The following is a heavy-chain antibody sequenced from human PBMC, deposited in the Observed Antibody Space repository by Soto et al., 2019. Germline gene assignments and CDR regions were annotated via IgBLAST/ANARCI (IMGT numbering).Heavy chain of an antibody. D-gene: IGHD3-3*01. CDR3: ARAPFVLRFLEWSNWFDP. CDR2: INHSGST. V-gene: IGHV4-34*01. J-gene: IGHJ5*02. Sequence: ASETLSLTCAVYGGSFSGYYWSWIRQPPGKGLEWIGEINHSGSTNYNPSLKSRVTISVDTSKNQFSLKLSSVTAADTAVYYCARAPFVLRFLEWSNWFDPWGQGTLVTVSS. CDR1: GGSFSGYY.